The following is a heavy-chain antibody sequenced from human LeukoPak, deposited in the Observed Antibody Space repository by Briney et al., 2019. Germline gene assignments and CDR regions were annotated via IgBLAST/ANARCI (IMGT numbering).Heavy chain of an antibody. Sequence: SETVSLTCTVSGGSISSYYWSWIRQPPGKGLEWIGYIYYSGSTYYNPSLKSRVTISVDTSKNQFSLKLSSVTAADTAVYYCARWGSDYGGNFNYWGQGTLVTVSS. CDR1: GGSISSYY. J-gene: IGHJ4*02. D-gene: IGHD4-23*01. CDR2: IYYSGST. V-gene: IGHV4-59*01. CDR3: ARWGSDYGGNFNY.